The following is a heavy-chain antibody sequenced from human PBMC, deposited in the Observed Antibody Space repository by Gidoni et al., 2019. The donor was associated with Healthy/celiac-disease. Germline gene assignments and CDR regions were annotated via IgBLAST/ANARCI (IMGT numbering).Heavy chain of an antibody. D-gene: IGHD5-12*01. V-gene: IGHV3-9*01. Sequence: EVQLVESGGGLVQPGRSLRLSCAASGFTFDDYAMHCVRQAPGKGLEWVSGISWNSGSIGYADSVKGRFTISRDNAKNSLYLQMNSLRAEDTALYYCAKDMDIGYFDLWGRGTLVTVSS. CDR2: ISWNSGSI. CDR3: AKDMDIGYFDL. CDR1: GFTFDDYA. J-gene: IGHJ2*01.